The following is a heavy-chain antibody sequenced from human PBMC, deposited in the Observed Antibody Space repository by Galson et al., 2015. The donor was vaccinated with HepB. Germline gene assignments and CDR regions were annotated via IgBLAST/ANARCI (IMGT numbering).Heavy chain of an antibody. Sequence: SLRLSCAASGFSVTSNYMNWVRQAPGKGLEWVSVIYGGHNTYYADSVKGRFIISRDHSKNTLYLQMYSRRADDSAVYYCAQLGTGYWGQGTLVTVSS. CDR2: IYGGHNT. V-gene: IGHV3-53*01. D-gene: IGHD7-27*01. J-gene: IGHJ4*02. CDR1: GFSVTSNY. CDR3: AQLGTGY.